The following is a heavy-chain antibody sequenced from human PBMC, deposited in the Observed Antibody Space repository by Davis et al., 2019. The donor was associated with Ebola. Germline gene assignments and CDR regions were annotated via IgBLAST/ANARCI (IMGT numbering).Heavy chain of an antibody. Sequence: PGGSLRLSCAASGFTFSSYGMHWVRQAPGKGLEWVAVIWYDGSNKYYADSVKGRFTISRDNSKNTLYLQMNSLRAEDTAVYYCARDLSYYDSSGYYYYYYYYGMDVWGQGTTVTVSS. CDR2: IWYDGSNK. D-gene: IGHD3-22*01. CDR1: GFTFSSYG. CDR3: ARDLSYYDSSGYYYYYYYYGMDV. J-gene: IGHJ6*02. V-gene: IGHV3-33*01.